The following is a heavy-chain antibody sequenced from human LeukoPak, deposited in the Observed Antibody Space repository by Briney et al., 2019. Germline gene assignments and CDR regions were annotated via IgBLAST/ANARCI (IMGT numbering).Heavy chain of an antibody. Sequence: SETLSLTCTVSGGSISSGGYYWSWIRQHPGKGLEWIGEINHSGSTNYNPSLKSRVTISVDTSKNQFSLKLSSVTAADTAVYYCARVYDSSGYLMYYFDYWGQGTLVTVSS. V-gene: IGHV4-31*03. CDR3: ARVYDSSGYLMYYFDY. D-gene: IGHD3-22*01. CDR2: INHSGST. CDR1: GGSISSGGYY. J-gene: IGHJ4*02.